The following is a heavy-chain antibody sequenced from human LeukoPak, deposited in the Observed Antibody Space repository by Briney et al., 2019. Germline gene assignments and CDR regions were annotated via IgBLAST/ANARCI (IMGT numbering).Heavy chain of an antibody. V-gene: IGHV1-2*06. CDR2: INPMSGGA. J-gene: IGHJ4*01. CDR3: ARSTSTYYYFDY. Sequence: ASVKVSCKASGYSFTDYYIHWVRQAPGQGLEWMGRINPMSGGATYAQMIRGRVSMTTDTFISTAYMELNRLSSDDTAVYFCARSTSTYYYFDYWGHGSLVAVSS. CDR1: GYSFTDYY. D-gene: IGHD2-2*01.